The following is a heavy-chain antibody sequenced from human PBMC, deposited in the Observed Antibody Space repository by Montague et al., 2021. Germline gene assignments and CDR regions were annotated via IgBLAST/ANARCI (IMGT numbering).Heavy chain of an antibody. J-gene: IGHJ5*02. Sequence: SETLSLTCAVSGGSISSNNWWTWVRQPPGKGLEWIGEIFHNGSTTYSPSLKSRVTISMDKSKNQFSLKLISVTAADTAVYYCARMAAWGYYDTSGPNWFDPWGQGTLVTVSS. CDR1: GGSISSNNW. V-gene: IGHV4-4*02. D-gene: IGHD3-22*01. CDR3: ARMAAWGYYDTSGPNWFDP. CDR2: IFHNGST.